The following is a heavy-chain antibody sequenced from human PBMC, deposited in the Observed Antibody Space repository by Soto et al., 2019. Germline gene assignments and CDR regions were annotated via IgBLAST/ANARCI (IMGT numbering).Heavy chain of an antibody. CDR1: GFSLTTRGLG. J-gene: IGHJ5*02. CDR2: IYWDDDK. Sequence: QITLKESGPTLVKPTQTLTVTCTFSGFSLTTRGLGVGWFRQPPGEALEWLALIYWDDDKRYSPSLKSRLTIARDTSKSQVVLTMTDMHPVDIATYYCALSGRHCGWPPRTFDQWGQGALVNASA. D-gene: IGHD6-19*01. V-gene: IGHV2-5*02. CDR3: ALSGRHCGWPPRTFDQ.